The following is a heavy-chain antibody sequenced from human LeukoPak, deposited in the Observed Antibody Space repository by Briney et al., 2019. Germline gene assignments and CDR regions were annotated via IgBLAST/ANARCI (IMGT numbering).Heavy chain of an antibody. V-gene: IGHV3-23*01. CDR2: ISGSGGSR. J-gene: IGHJ4*02. Sequence: GGSLRLSCAASGVIFSSYAMSWVRQAPGRGPEWVSVISGSGGSRYYADSVKGRFTISRDTSNNTLYLQMNSLRADDTAVYYCAREGKWLQLRYFDYWGQGTLVTVSS. CDR1: GVIFSSYA. CDR3: AREGKWLQLRYFDY. D-gene: IGHD5-24*01.